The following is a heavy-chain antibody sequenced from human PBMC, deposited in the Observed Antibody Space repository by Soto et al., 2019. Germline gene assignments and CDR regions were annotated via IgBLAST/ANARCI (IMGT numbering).Heavy chain of an antibody. CDR1: GFTFSSYA. Sequence: GGSLRLSCAASGFTFSSYAMSWVRQAPGKGLEWVSAISGSGGSTYYADSVKGRFTISRDNSKNTLYLQMNSLRAEDTAVYYCAKVGYSYGPDKRRGYYYYYMDVWGKGTTVTVSS. D-gene: IGHD5-18*01. CDR2: ISGSGGST. V-gene: IGHV3-23*01. J-gene: IGHJ6*03. CDR3: AKVGYSYGPDKRRGYYYYYMDV.